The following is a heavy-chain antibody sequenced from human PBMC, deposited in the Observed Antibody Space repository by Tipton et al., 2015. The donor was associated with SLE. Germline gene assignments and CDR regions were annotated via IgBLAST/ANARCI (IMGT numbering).Heavy chain of an antibody. D-gene: IGHD2-8*02. CDR2: IVVGSGLT. CDR3: AATVTALSGAVYYGMDV. V-gene: IGHV1-58*02. Sequence: QLVQSGAEVKKPGTSVKVSCKASGFTFSTSAMHWVRQARGQCLEWVGWIVVGSGLTTYAQKFQERVTISSDMSTTTVFLELSSLGSEDTAMYYCAATVTALSGAVYYGMDVWGHGTTVTVSS. J-gene: IGHJ6*02. CDR1: GFTFSTSA.